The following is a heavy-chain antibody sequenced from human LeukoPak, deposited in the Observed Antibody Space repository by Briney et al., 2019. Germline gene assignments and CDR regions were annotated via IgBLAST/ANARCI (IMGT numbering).Heavy chain of an antibody. Sequence: PSETLSLTCTVSGYSISSGYYWGWIRQPPGKGLEWIGSIYHSGSTYYNPSLKSRVTISVDTSKNQFSLKLSSVTAADTAVYYCARAQYSSSWRAFDIWGQGTMVTVSS. D-gene: IGHD6-13*01. CDR1: GYSISSGYY. J-gene: IGHJ3*02. V-gene: IGHV4-38-2*02. CDR2: IYHSGST. CDR3: ARAQYSSSWRAFDI.